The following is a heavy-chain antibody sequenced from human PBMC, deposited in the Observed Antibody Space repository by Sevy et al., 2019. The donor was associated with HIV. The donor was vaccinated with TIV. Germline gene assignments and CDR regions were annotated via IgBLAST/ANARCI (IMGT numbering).Heavy chain of an antibody. J-gene: IGHJ3*02. V-gene: IGHV3-53*01. CDR3: AGGRYDSSGSFDAFDI. CDR1: GFTVSSNY. D-gene: IGHD3-22*01. CDR2: IYSGDSI. Sequence: GESLKISCAASGFTVSSNYMSWVRQAPGKGLEWVSVIYSGDSISYADSVKGRFTISRDNSKNTLYLQMNSLRAEDTAVYYCAGGRYDSSGSFDAFDIWGQGTLVTVSS.